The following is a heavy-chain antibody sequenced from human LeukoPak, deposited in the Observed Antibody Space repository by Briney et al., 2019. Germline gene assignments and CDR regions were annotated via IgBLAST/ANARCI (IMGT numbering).Heavy chain of an antibody. V-gene: IGHV1-46*01. D-gene: IGHD1-26*01. J-gene: IGHJ4*02. CDR1: GYTFTSYD. Sequence: ASVKVSCKASGYTFTSYDINWVRQATGQGLEWMGIINPSGGSTNYAQRFQGRVTMTRDMSTSTVYMQLSSLRSEDTAVYYCARVSVGATMLAYFDYWGQGTLVTVSS. CDR3: ARVSVGATMLAYFDY. CDR2: INPSGGST.